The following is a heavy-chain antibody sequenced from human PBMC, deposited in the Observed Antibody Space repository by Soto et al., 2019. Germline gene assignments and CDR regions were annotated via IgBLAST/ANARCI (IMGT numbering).Heavy chain of an antibody. CDR1: GFTFSSYG. CDR3: ARDVGLDSDDFFAY. J-gene: IGHJ4*02. V-gene: IGHV3-23*01. D-gene: IGHD3-9*01. CDR2: IRGDGGQT. Sequence: VGSLRLSCTASGFTFSSYGMGWVRQAPEKGLQWVSTIRGDGGQTRYTDSVKGRFSISRDNSKNTVYLQMDSLRAEDTAMYFCARDVGLDSDDFFAYWGQGTQVTVSS.